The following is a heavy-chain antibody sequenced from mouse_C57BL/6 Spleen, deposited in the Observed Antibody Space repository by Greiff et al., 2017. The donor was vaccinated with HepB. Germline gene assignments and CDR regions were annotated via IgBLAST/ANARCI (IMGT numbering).Heavy chain of an antibody. CDR2: IHPNSGST. V-gene: IGHV1-64*01. J-gene: IGHJ4*01. CDR1: GYTFTSYW. Sequence: VQLQQPGAELVKPGASVKLSCKASGYTFTSYWMHWVKQRPGQGLEWIGMIHPNSGSTNYNETFKSKATLTEDKSSSTAYMQLSSLTSEDSAVYYCARGDWDYAMDYWGQGTSVTVSS. CDR3: ARGDWDYAMDY. D-gene: IGHD4-1*01.